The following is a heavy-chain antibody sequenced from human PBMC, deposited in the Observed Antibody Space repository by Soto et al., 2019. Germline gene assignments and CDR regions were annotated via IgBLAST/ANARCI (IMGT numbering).Heavy chain of an antibody. CDR2: ISSSGSTI. CDR1: GFTFSSYE. V-gene: IGHV3-48*03. CDR3: ARDYSSSWLYGMDV. Sequence: GSLRLSCAASGFTFSSYEMNWVRQAPGKGLEWVSYISSSGSTIYYADSVKGRFTISRDNAKNSLYLQMNSLRAEDTAVYYCARDYSSSWLYGMDVWGQGTTVTVSS. J-gene: IGHJ6*02. D-gene: IGHD6-13*01.